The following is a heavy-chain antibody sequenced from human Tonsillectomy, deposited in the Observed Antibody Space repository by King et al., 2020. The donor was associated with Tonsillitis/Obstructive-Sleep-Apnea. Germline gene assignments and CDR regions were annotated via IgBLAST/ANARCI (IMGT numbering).Heavy chain of an antibody. J-gene: IGHJ4*02. D-gene: IGHD4-17*01. V-gene: IGHV3-53*01. CDR1: GFTVSSNY. CDR3: ALSAVTTAWFDY. Sequence: QLVQSGGGLIQPGGSLRLSCAASGFTVSSNYMSWVRQAPGKGLEWVSDIYSGGSTYYADSVKGRFTISRDNSKNTLYLQMNSLKAEDTAVYYCALSAVTTAWFDYWGQGTLVTVSS. CDR2: IYSGGST.